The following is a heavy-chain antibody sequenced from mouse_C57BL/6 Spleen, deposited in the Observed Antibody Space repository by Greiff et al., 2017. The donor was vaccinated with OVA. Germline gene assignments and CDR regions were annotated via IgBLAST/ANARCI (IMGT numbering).Heavy chain of an antibody. Sequence: EVQLVESEGGLVQPGSSMKLSCTASGFTFSDYYMAWVRQVPEKGLEWVANINYDGSSTYYLDSLTSRFIISRDNVKNILYLQISSLNSEDTATYYCAREVITTVLDYWGQGTTLTVSS. J-gene: IGHJ2*01. D-gene: IGHD1-1*01. V-gene: IGHV5-16*01. CDR2: INYDGSST. CDR1: GFTFSDYY. CDR3: AREVITTVLDY.